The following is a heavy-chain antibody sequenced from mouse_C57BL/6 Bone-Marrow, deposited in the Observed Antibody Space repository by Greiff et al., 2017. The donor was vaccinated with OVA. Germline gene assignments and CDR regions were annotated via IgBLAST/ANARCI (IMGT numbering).Heavy chain of an antibody. CDR2: ISSGGSYT. Sequence: DVKLVESGGDLVKPGGSLKLSCAASGFTFSSYGMSWVRQTPDKRLEWVATISSGGSYTYYPDSVKGRFTISRDNAKNTLYLQMSSLKSEDTAMYYCATGGYYGSDVWGTGTTVTVSS. D-gene: IGHD1-1*01. V-gene: IGHV5-6*02. CDR1: GFTFSSYG. J-gene: IGHJ1*03. CDR3: ATGGYYGSDV.